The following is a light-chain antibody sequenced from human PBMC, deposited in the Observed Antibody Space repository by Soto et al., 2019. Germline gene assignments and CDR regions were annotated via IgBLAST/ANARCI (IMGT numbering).Light chain of an antibody. CDR2: AAS. Sequence: DIQMTQSPSSVSASVGDRVTISCRASQDISSWVAWYQQRPGRAPKLLISAASSLHSGVPRRFSGSGSGTDLSLIISSLQPEDFATYFCQQGDSFPFTFGGGTKVEI. J-gene: IGKJ4*01. V-gene: IGKV1-12*01. CDR1: QDISSW. CDR3: QQGDSFPFT.